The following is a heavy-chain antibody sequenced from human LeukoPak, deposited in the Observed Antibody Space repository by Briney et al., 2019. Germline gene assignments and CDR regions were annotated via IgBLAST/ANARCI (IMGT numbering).Heavy chain of an antibody. CDR3: ATVIFVYSAFDI. J-gene: IGHJ3*02. D-gene: IGHD3-16*02. CDR2: IKSKHDGATT. CDR1: GFPFASTW. Sequence: PGGSLKLSCSASGFPFASTWMTWVRQAPGKGLEWVGRIKSKHDGATTDYAAPVKGRFTISRDDSKNTLYLQMTSLNAEDSAVYFCATVIFVYSAFDIWGQGTVATVSS. V-gene: IGHV3-15*01.